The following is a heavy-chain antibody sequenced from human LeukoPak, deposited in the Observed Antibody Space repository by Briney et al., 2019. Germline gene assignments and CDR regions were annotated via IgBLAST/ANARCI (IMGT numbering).Heavy chain of an antibody. V-gene: IGHV3-11*04. J-gene: IGHJ4*02. D-gene: IGHD4-17*01. CDR1: GFTFSDYF. CDR3: ARDHDYGDSRRFDY. Sequence: GGSLRLSCAASGFTFSDYFMSWIRQGPGKGLEWVSHIDSSGTIYYADSVKGRATISRDNAKNSLYLQMNSLRAEDTAVYYCARDHDYGDSRRFDYWGQGTLVTVSS. CDR2: IDSSGTI.